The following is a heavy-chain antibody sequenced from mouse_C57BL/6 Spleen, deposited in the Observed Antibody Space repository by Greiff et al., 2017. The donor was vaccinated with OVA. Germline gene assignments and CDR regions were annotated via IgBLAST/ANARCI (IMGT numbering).Heavy chain of an antibody. CDR3: TSSYWDFDY. D-gene: IGHD4-1*01. CDR2: IDPETGGT. V-gene: IGHV1-15*01. CDR1: GYTFTDYE. J-gene: IGHJ2*01. Sequence: VQLQQSGAELVRPGASVTLSCKASGYTFTDYEMHWVKQTPVHGLEWIGAIDPETGGTAYNQKFKGKAILTADKSSSTAYMALRILTSEDSAVYYCTSSYWDFDYWGQGTTLTVSS.